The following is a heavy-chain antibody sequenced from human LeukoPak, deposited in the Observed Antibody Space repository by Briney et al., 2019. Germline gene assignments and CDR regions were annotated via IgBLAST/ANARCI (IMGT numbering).Heavy chain of an antibody. D-gene: IGHD3-3*01. Sequence: PGGSLRLSRAASGFTFSSYAMSWVRQAPGKGLEWVSAISGSGGSTYYADSVKGRFTISRDNSKNTLYLQMNSLRAEDTAVYYCANWGPYDFWSGYFEGFDYWGQGTLVTVSS. V-gene: IGHV3-23*01. CDR2: ISGSGGST. CDR1: GFTFSSYA. J-gene: IGHJ4*02. CDR3: ANWGPYDFWSGYFEGFDY.